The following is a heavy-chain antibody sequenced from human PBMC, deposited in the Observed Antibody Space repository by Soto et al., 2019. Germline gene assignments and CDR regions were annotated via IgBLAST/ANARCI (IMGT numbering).Heavy chain of an antibody. Sequence: GGSLRLSCAASGFTFSSYAMHWVRQAPGKGLEWVAVISYDGSNKYYADSVKGRFTISRDNSKNTLYLQMNSLRAEDTAVYYCARDLAPGGSGSYYTFDYWGQGTLVTVSA. CDR1: GFTFSSYA. CDR2: ISYDGSNK. J-gene: IGHJ4*02. V-gene: IGHV3-30-3*01. D-gene: IGHD3-10*01. CDR3: ARDLAPGGSGSYYTFDY.